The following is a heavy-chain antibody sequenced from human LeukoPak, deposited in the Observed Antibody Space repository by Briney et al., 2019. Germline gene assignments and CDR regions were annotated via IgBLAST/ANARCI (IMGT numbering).Heavy chain of an antibody. J-gene: IGHJ5*02. CDR2: INPNSGGT. CDR1: GYTFTGYY. D-gene: IGHD1-26*01. Sequence: ASVKVSCKASGYTFTGYYMHGVRQAPGQGLEWMGWINPNSGGTNYAQKFQGRVTMTRDTSISTAYMELSRPRSDETVVYYCARVGAAAAGWFDPWGQGTLVTVSS. CDR3: ARVGAAAAGWFDP. V-gene: IGHV1-2*02.